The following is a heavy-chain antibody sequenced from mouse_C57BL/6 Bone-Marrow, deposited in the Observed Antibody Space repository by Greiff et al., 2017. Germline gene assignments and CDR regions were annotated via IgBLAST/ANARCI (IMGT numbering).Heavy chain of an antibody. Sequence: EVQGVESGGGLVKPGGSLKLSCAASGFTFSSYAMSWVRQTPEKRLEWVATISDGGSYTYYPDNVKGRFTISRDNAKNNLYLQMSHLKSEDTAMYYCARAGLRRAWFAYWGQGTLVTVSA. D-gene: IGHD2-4*01. CDR2: ISDGGSYT. CDR1: GFTFSSYA. V-gene: IGHV5-4*01. CDR3: ARAGLRRAWFAY. J-gene: IGHJ3*01.